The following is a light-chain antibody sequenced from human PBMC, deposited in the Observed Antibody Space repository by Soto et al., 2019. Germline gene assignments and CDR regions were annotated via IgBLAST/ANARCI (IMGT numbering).Light chain of an antibody. CDR3: AVWDDSLNGVV. V-gene: IGLV1-36*01. J-gene: IGLJ2*01. CDR1: SSNVGNNA. Sequence: QSVLTQPPSVSEAPRQRVTISCSGSSSNVGNNAVNWYQQLPGKAPKLLIYYDDLLPSGVSDRFSGSKSGTSASLAISGLQSEDEADYYCAVWDDSLNGVVSGGGTKLTVL. CDR2: YDD.